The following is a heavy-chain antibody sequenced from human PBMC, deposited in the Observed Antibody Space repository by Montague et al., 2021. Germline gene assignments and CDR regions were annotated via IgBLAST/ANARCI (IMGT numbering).Heavy chain of an antibody. D-gene: IGHD6-13*01. V-gene: IGHV4-59*12. Sequence: SETLSLTCSVSGDSITGYYWCWIRLPPGKGLEWICYVYSSGSTSYNLSLKSRVIISVESAKNQIPLTLNFATAADTAVYYCARGHGYDSSWFYWGQGTLIFVSA. CDR1: GDSITGYY. CDR3: ARGHGYDSSWFY. CDR2: VYSSGST. J-gene: IGHJ4*02.